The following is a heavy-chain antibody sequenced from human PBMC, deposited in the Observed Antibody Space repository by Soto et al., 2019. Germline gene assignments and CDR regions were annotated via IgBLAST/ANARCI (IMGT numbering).Heavy chain of an antibody. CDR1: GYTFTSYG. V-gene: IGHV1-18*01. CDR2: ISAHNGNT. J-gene: IGHJ4*02. D-gene: IGHD1-1*01. CDR3: ARGRYGDY. Sequence: QVHLVQSGAEVKKPGASVKVSCKGSGYTFTSYGITWVRQAPGQVLEWMGWISAHNGNTDYAQKLQVRVTVTRDTSTSTAYMELRSLRSDDTAVYYCARGRYGDYWGQGALVTVSS.